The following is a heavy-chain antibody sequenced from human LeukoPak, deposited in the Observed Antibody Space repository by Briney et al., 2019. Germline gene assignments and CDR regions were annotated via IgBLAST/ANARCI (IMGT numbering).Heavy chain of an antibody. Sequence: SETLSLTCTVSGGPISSYYWSWIRQPAGKGLEWIGRIYTSGSTNYNPSLKSRVTMSVDTSKNQFSLKLSSVTAADTAVYYCARSPYSSGWYDYWGQGTLVTVSS. CDR2: IYTSGST. J-gene: IGHJ4*02. CDR3: ARSPYSSGWYDY. CDR1: GGPISSYY. V-gene: IGHV4-4*07. D-gene: IGHD6-19*01.